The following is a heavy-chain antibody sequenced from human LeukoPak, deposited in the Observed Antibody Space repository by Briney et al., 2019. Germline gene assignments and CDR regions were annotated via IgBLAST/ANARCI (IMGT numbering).Heavy chain of an antibody. J-gene: IGHJ4*02. CDR2: ITSSGSTK. D-gene: IGHD1-1*01. V-gene: IGHV3-48*02. CDR1: GFTFSSYS. Sequence: GGSLRLSCAASGFTFSSYSMNWVRQAPGKGLEWVSCITSSGSTKYHADSVKGRFTISRDNAQNSLYLQMNSLRDEDTAVYYCARDLYVQTDSYNRPFDYWGQGTLVTVSS. CDR3: ARDLYVQTDSYNRPFDY.